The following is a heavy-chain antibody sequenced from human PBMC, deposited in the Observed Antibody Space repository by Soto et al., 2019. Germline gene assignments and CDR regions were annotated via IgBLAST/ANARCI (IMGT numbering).Heavy chain of an antibody. J-gene: IGHJ6*02. CDR2: IFYSGST. CDR1: GCSISSSSYY. CDR3: ARHLTYCSAGSCYSDFPYYGMDV. V-gene: IGHV4-39*01. Sequence: SETLSLTCTVSGCSISSSSYYWGWIRQPPGKGLEWIGSIFYSGSTYYNPSLKSRVTISVDTSKNQISLKMRSVTAADTAVYYCARHLTYCSAGSCYSDFPYYGMDVWGQGTTVT. D-gene: IGHD2-15*01.